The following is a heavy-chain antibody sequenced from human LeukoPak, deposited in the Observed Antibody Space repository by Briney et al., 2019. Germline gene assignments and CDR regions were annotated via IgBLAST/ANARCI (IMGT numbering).Heavy chain of an antibody. J-gene: IGHJ4*02. V-gene: IGHV1-2*02. D-gene: IGHD3-3*01. CDR2: INPNSGGT. Sequence: GASVKVSCKASGYTFTGYYMHWVRQAPGQGLEWMGWINPNSGGTNYAQKFQGRVTMTRDTSISTAYMELSRLRSDDTAVYYCARDKGRILRFLEWSLDYWGQGTLVTVSS. CDR1: GYTFTGYY. CDR3: ARDKGRILRFLEWSLDY.